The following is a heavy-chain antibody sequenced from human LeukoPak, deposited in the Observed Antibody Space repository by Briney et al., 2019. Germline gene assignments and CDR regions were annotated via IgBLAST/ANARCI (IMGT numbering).Heavy chain of an antibody. D-gene: IGHD3-3*01. J-gene: IGHJ4*02. CDR2: INPNSGGT. CDR3: AREPLPSRVRFLEGSYYFDY. V-gene: IGHV1-2*02. CDR1: GYTFTGYY. Sequence: ASVKVSCKASGYTFTGYYMHWVRQAPGQGLEWMGWINPNSGGTNYAQKFQGGVTMTRDTSISTAYMELSRLRSDDTAVYYCAREPLPSRVRFLEGSYYFDYWGQGTLVTVSS.